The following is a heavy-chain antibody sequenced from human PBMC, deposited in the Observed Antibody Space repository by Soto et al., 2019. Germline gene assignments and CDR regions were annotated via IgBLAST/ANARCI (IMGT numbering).Heavy chain of an antibody. D-gene: IGHD3-22*01. CDR3: ARDSGATDYYDSSRYFDY. CDR2: IYYSGST. CDR1: GGSISSGGYY. J-gene: IGHJ4*02. V-gene: IGHV4-31*03. Sequence: QVQLQESGPGLVKPSQTLSLTCTVSGGSISSGGYYWSWIRQHPGKGLEWIGYIYYSGSTYYNPSLKSRVTISVDTSKNQFSLKLSSVTAADTAVYYCARDSGATDYYDSSRYFDYWGQGTLVTVFS.